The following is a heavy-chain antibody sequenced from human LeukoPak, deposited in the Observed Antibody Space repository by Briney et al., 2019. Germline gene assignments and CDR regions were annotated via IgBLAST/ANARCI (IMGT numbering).Heavy chain of an antibody. Sequence: PRGSLRLSCAASGFTVSSNYMSWVRQAPGKGLEWVSITYSGGSTYYADSVKGRFTISRDNAKNSLYLQMNSLRAEDTAVYYCARAIVATDFDCWGQGTLVIVSS. CDR2: TYSGGST. CDR1: GFTVSSNY. J-gene: IGHJ4*02. D-gene: IGHD3-22*01. V-gene: IGHV3-53*01. CDR3: ARAIVATDFDC.